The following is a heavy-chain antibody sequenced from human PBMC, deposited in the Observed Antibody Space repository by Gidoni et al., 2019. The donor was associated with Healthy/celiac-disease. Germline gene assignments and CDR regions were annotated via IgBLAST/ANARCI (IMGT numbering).Heavy chain of an antibody. V-gene: IGHV4-34*01. J-gene: IGHJ3*02. CDR3: ARESSDTERAFDI. CDR2: INHSGST. Sequence: QVQLQQWGAGLLKPSETLSLTCAVYGGSFSGYYWSWIRQPPGKGLEWIGEINHSGSTNYNPSLKSRVTISVDTSKNQFSLKLSSVTAADTAVYYCARESSDTERAFDIWGQGTMVTVSS. D-gene: IGHD6-6*01. CDR1: GGSFSGYY.